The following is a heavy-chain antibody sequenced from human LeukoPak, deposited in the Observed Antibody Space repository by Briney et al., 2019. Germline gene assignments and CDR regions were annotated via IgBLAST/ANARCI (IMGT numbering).Heavy chain of an antibody. V-gene: IGHV1-69*13. J-gene: IGHJ6*02. D-gene: IGHD6-6*01. CDR1: GGTFSSYA. CDR2: IIPILGTA. CDR3: ARDPSIAARRYYYYGMDV. Sequence: GASVKVSCKASGGTFSSYAISWVRQAPGQGLEWMGGIIPILGTANYAQKFQGRVTITADESTSTAYMELSSLRSEDTAVYYCARDPSIAARRYYYYGMDVWGQGTTVTVSS.